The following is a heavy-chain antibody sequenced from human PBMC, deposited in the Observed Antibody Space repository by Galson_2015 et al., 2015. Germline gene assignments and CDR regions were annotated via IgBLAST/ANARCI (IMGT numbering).Heavy chain of an antibody. Sequence: SETLSLTCAVSGGSISSSNWWSWVRQPPGKGLEWIGEIYHSGSTNYNPSLKSRVTISVDKSKNQFSLKLSSVTAADTAVYYCARVSMGITMTYGMDVWGQGTTVTVSS. D-gene: IGHD3-22*01. CDR2: IYHSGST. V-gene: IGHV4-4*02. CDR3: ARVSMGITMTYGMDV. CDR1: GGSISSSNW. J-gene: IGHJ6*02.